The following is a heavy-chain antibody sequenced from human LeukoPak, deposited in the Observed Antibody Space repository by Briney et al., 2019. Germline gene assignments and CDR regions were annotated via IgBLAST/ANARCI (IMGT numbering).Heavy chain of an antibody. D-gene: IGHD1-1*01. CDR2: IYHSGST. V-gene: IGHV4-30-2*01. CDR3: ARGGSDTTGDFDY. Sequence: SETLSLTCAVSGGSISSGGYSWSWIRQPPGKGLEWIGYIYHSGSTYYNPSLKSRVTISVDRSKNQFSLKLSSVTAADMAVYYCARGGSDTTGDFDYWGQGTLVTVSS. J-gene: IGHJ4*02. CDR1: GGSISSGGYS.